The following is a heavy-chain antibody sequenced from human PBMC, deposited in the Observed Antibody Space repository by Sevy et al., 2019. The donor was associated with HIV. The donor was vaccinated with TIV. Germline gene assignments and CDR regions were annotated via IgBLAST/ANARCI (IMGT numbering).Heavy chain of an antibody. CDR2: IRKKLDGATP. D-gene: IGHD4-17*01. Sequence: GGSLRLSCSASGFIFEDYTLSWFRQVPGKGLEWVGSIRKKLDGATPQLAASFKGRISMSRDDSRGIAYLQLNSLKIEGTGVYYCSRGPLPTTGVDYWGQGTLVTVSS. CDR1: GFIFEDYT. J-gene: IGHJ4*02. V-gene: IGHV3-49*03. CDR3: SRGPLPTTGVDY.